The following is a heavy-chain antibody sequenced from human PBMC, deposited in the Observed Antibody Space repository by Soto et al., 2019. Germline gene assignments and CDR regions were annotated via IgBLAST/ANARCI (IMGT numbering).Heavy chain of an antibody. CDR3: VSPAGATTFDDFDV. D-gene: IGHD1-26*01. CDR1: GYNFANYW. V-gene: IGHV5-51*01. Sequence: GESLKISCKGYGYNFANYWIGWVRQMPGKGLEWMAIIFPAHLDAKYRPSFQGQVTISVDKSINTAYLQWNSLKASDTAIYYCVSPAGATTFDDFDVWGQGTVVTVSS. J-gene: IGHJ3*01. CDR2: IFPAHLDA.